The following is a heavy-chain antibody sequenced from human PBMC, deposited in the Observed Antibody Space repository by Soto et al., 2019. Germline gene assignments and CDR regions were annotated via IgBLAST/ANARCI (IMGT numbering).Heavy chain of an antibody. CDR1: GFTFSSYA. J-gene: IGHJ5*02. V-gene: IGHV3-23*01. D-gene: IGHD2-21*02. CDR2: ISGSGGST. Sequence: GGSLRLSCAASGFTFSSYAMSWVRQAPGKGLEWVSAISGSGGSTYYADSVKGRFTISRDNSKNTLYLQMNSLRAEDTAVYYCAKDGPYCGGDCYPNWFDPWGQGTLVTVSS. CDR3: AKDGPYCGGDCYPNWFDP.